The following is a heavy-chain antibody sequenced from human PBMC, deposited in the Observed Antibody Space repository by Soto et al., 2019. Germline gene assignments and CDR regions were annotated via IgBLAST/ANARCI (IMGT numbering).Heavy chain of an antibody. CDR1: GYTFTSYG. V-gene: IGHV1-18*01. Sequence: ASVKVSCKASGYTFTSYGISWVRQAPGQGLEWMGWISAYNGNTNYAQKLQGRVTMTTDTSTSTAYMELRSLRSDDTAVYYCARDLLTRNPTPWDYWGQGTLVTVSS. CDR3: ARDLLTRNPTPWDY. CDR2: ISAYNGNT. D-gene: IGHD3-10*01. J-gene: IGHJ4*02.